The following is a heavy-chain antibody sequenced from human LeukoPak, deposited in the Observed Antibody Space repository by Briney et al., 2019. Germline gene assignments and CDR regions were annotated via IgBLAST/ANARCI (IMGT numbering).Heavy chain of an antibody. D-gene: IGHD5-18*01. Sequence: NPSETLSLTCAVYGGSFSGYYWSWIRQPPGKGLEWIGEINHSGSTNYNPSLKSRVTISVDTSKNQFSLKLSSVTAADTAVYYCAGRGCSYGDYWGQGTLVTVSS. V-gene: IGHV4-34*01. J-gene: IGHJ4*02. CDR1: GGSFSGYY. CDR3: AGRGCSYGDY. CDR2: INHSGST.